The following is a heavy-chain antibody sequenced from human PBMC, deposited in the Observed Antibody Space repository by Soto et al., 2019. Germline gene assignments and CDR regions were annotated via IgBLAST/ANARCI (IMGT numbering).Heavy chain of an antibody. CDR2: IIPILGIA. CDR3: ARESVYDILTGPFDY. CDR1: GGTFSSYT. V-gene: IGHV1-69*04. Sequence: SCKASGGTFSSYTISWVRQAPGQGLEWMGRIIPILGIAKYSQKFQGRVTITRDTSASTAYMELSSLRSEDTAVYYCARESVYDILTGPFDYWGQGTLVTVSS. J-gene: IGHJ4*02. D-gene: IGHD3-9*01.